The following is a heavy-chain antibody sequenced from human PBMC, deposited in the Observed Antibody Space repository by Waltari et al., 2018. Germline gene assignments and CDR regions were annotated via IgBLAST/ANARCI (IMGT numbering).Heavy chain of an antibody. D-gene: IGHD1-7*01. Sequence: QVQLQESGPGLVKPSETLSLTCTVSGYSISSGYYWGWIRQPPGKGLEWIGSIYHSGSTYYNPALKSRVTISVDTSKNQFSLKLSSVTAADTAVYYCARGGITGTPGAFDIWGQGTMVTVSS. CDR1: GYSISSGYY. J-gene: IGHJ3*02. CDR3: ARGGITGTPGAFDI. CDR2: IYHSGST. V-gene: IGHV4-38-2*02.